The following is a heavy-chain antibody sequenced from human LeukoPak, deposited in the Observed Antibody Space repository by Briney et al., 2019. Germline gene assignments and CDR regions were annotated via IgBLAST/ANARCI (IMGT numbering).Heavy chain of an antibody. J-gene: IGHJ4*02. CDR1: GFTFSNYA. V-gene: IGHV3-23*01. Sequence: GGSLRLSCPASGFTFSNYAMSWVRQAPGEGLEWVSTISGSGDSTYYADSVKGRFTISRDNSKNTLFLQMNNLRGEDTAAYYCAKDPPTAGTTFDYWGQGALVTVSS. D-gene: IGHD6-13*01. CDR3: AKDPPTAGTTFDY. CDR2: ISGSGDST.